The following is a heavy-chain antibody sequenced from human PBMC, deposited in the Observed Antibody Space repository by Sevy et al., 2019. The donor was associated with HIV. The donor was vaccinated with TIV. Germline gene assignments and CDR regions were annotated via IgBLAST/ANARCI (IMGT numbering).Heavy chain of an antibody. CDR2: IIPLFGTT. J-gene: IGHJ6*02. V-gene: IGHV1-69*13. D-gene: IGHD1-1*01. CDR1: GGPFNTYA. Sequence: ASVKVSCKASGGPFNTYAITWIRQAPGQGLEWMGGIIPLFGTTNYVQKFQGRVTITADESRTTAYLEVSSLRSEDTAVYYCASEVGGSVRLARLTSYYGVDVWGQGTTVTVSS. CDR3: ASEVGGSVRLARLTSYYGVDV.